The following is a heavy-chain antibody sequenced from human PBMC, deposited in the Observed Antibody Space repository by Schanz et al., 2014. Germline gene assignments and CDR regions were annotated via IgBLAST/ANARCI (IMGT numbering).Heavy chain of an antibody. J-gene: IGHJ4*02. D-gene: IGHD4-17*01. CDR3: ARPRFDYGEVDY. Sequence: VQLVESGGGVVQPGRSLRLSCAAYGFTLSSYAMHWVRQASGKGLEWVSALSGSGGSTYYADSVKGRFTISRDRFQNTLYLRMSSLRAEDTAVYYCARPRFDYGEVDYSGQGTLVTVSS. V-gene: IGHV3-23*04. CDR2: LSGSGGST. CDR1: GFTLSSYA.